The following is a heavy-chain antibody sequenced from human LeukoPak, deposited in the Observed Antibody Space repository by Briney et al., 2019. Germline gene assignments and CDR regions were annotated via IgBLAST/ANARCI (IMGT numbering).Heavy chain of an antibody. D-gene: IGHD3-10*01. V-gene: IGHV3-64*01. CDR2: ITSDGGRT. CDR3: ARSRGLDVHYYYYMDV. Sequence: GGSLRLSCAASGFTFSSYAVHWVRQAPGKGLEYVSAITSDGGRTYYANSVKGRFIISRDNSKNTLYLQMGSLRAEDMAVYYCARSRGLDVHYYYYMDVWGKGTTVTVSS. CDR1: GFTFSSYA. J-gene: IGHJ6*03.